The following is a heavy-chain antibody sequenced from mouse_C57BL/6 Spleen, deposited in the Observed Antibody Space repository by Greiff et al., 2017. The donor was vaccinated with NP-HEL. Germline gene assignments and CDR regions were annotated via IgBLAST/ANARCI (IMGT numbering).Heavy chain of an antibody. CDR3: ARRGDYDVLYYAMDY. D-gene: IGHD2-4*01. CDR2: IYPGDGDT. CDR1: GYAFSSYW. Sequence: QVQLQQSGAELVKPGASVKISCKASGYAFSSYWMNWVKQRPGKGLEWIGQIYPGDGDTNYNGKFKGKATLTADKSSSTAYMQLSSLTSEDSAVYFCARRGDYDVLYYAMDYWGQGTSVTVSS. J-gene: IGHJ4*01. V-gene: IGHV1-80*01.